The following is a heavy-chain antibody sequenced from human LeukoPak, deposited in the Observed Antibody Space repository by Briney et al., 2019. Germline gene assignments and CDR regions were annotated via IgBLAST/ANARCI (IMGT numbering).Heavy chain of an antibody. J-gene: IGHJ2*01. CDR2: IYYSGST. Sequence: SETLSLTCTVSGGSISSGGYYWSWIRQHPGKGLEWIGYIYYSGSTYYNPSLKSRVTTSVDTSKNQFSLKLSSVTAADTAVYYCASTKINYDSSGYRYWYFDLWGRGTLVTVSS. CDR3: ASTKINYDSSGYRYWYFDL. D-gene: IGHD3-22*01. V-gene: IGHV4-31*03. CDR1: GGSISSGGYY.